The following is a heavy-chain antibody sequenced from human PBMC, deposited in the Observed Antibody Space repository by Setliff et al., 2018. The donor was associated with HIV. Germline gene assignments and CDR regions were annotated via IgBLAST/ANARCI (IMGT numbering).Heavy chain of an antibody. CDR1: GFTFTNYW. D-gene: IGHD3-16*01. J-gene: IGHJ4*02. Sequence: GGSLRLSCAASGFTFTNYWMAWIRQAPGRGLEWAAIISNDGGREYYADSVKGRFTISRDNAKNSVYLQMHSLRVEDTAVYYCAAVPWGHSSLIIDHWGQGTPVTVSS. CDR2: ISNDGGRE. V-gene: IGHV3-7*01. CDR3: AAVPWGHSSLIIDH.